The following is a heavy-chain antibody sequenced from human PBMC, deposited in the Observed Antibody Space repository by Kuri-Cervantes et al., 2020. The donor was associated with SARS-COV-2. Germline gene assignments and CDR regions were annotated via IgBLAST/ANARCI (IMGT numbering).Heavy chain of an antibody. D-gene: IGHD2-15*01. CDR1: GFTFSSYW. CDR2: INSDGSST. CDR3: ARLALVVDALWFDP. V-gene: IGHV3-74*01. J-gene: IGHJ5*02. Sequence: GESLKISCAASGFTFSSYWMHWVRQAPGKGLVWVSRINSDGSSTSYADSVKGRFTISRDNAKNTLYLQMNSLRAEDTAVYYCARLALVVDALWFDPWGQGTLVTVSS.